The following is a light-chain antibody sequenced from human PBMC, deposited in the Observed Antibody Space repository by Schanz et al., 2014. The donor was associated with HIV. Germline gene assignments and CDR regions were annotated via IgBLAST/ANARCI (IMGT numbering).Light chain of an antibody. J-gene: IGLJ3*02. CDR2: SND. Sequence: QSVLTQPPSASGTPGQRVTISCSGSRSNIGTNYVYWYQQLPGTAPKLLIYSNDQRPSGVPARFSGSKSGTSGSLAISGLQSEDEADYYCAAWDDSLKGVVFGGGTKVTVL. CDR1: RSNIGTNY. V-gene: IGLV1-44*01. CDR3: AAWDDSLKGVV.